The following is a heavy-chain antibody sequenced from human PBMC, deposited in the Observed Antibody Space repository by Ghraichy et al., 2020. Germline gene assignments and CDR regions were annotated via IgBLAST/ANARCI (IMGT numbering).Heavy chain of an antibody. D-gene: IGHD2-21*02. Sequence: GGSLRLSCAASGFTLSTYAMTWVRQAPGKGLECVSAISGTGRYTFYADSVKGRFTISRDNSKNTLYLQLNTLRADDTAVYYCAKNSGHCGGDCYSHFDYWGQGALVTVSS. J-gene: IGHJ4*02. CDR2: ISGTGRYT. V-gene: IGHV3-23*01. CDR1: GFTLSTYA. CDR3: AKNSGHCGGDCYSHFDY.